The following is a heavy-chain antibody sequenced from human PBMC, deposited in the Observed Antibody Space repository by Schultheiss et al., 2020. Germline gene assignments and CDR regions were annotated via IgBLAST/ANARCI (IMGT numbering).Heavy chain of an antibody. J-gene: IGHJ6*02. CDR3: TRDRGGRTSGDGMEV. V-gene: IGHV3-48*03. CDR1: GFTFSTYG. Sequence: GGSLRLSCAASGFTFSTYGMNWVRQAPGKGLEWISYISGSGTTKFYADSVKGRITISRDNAKNSLYLQMNSLRAEDTAVYYCTRDRGGRTSGDGMEVWGQGTTVTVSS. D-gene: IGHD3-10*01. CDR2: ISGSGTTK.